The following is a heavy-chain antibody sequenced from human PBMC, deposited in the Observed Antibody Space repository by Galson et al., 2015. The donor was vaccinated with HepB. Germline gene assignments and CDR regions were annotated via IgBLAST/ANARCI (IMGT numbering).Heavy chain of an antibody. Sequence: SVKVSCKASGYTFTSYAMHWVRQAPGQRLEWVAWINAGNGNTKYSQKFQGRVTITRDTSASTAYMEMSSLRSEDTAVYYCARWPVRGIRTYYYGSGRGYTFDYWGQGTLVTVSS. J-gene: IGHJ4*02. CDR2: INAGNGNT. V-gene: IGHV1-3*01. CDR3: ARWPVRGIRTYYYGSGRGYTFDY. CDR1: GYTFTSYA. D-gene: IGHD3-10*01.